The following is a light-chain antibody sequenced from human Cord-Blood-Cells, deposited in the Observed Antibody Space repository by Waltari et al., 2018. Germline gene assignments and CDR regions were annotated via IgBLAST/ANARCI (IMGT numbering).Light chain of an antibody. J-gene: IGLJ2*01. CDR2: DVS. V-gene: IGLV2-11*01. CDR1: SSDVGGYNY. CDR3: CSYAGSYTLV. Sequence: QSALTQPRSVSGSPGQSVTISCTGTSSDVGGYNYVSWYQQHPGKAPKPMIYDVSKRPSGVPDRFSRSKSCNSASLTISGLQAEEEADYYCCSYAGSYTLVFGGGTKLTV.